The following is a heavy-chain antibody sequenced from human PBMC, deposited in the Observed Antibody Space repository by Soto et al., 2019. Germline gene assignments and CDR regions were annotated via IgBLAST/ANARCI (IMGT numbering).Heavy chain of an antibody. CDR1: GGSFSGYY. D-gene: IGHD2-21*01. V-gene: IGHV4-34*01. J-gene: IGHJ5*02. CDR3: ASSKYDVVAGSVWFDP. CDR2: INHSGNT. Sequence: SETLSLTCAVYGGSFSGYYWSWIRQPPGKGLEWIGEINHSGNTYYNPSLKGRVTISLDHSRNQFSLRLNSVTAADTAVYFCASSKYDVVAGSVWFDPWGQGTLVTVSS.